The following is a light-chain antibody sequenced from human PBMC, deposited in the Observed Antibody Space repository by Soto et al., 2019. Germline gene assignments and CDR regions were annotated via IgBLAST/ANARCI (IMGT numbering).Light chain of an antibody. V-gene: IGKV1-5*03. CDR2: KAS. Sequence: DIQMTQSPSTLSGSVGDRVTITCRASQTXXXXLAWYQQKPGKAPKLLIYKASTLKSGVPSRFSGSGSGTEFTLTISSLQPDDFATYYCQHYNSYSEAFGQGTKVELK. J-gene: IGKJ1*01. CDR1: QTXXXX. CDR3: QHYNSYSEA.